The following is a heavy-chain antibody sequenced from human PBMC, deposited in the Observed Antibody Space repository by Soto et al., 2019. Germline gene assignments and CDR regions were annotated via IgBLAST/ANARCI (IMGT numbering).Heavy chain of an antibody. J-gene: IGHJ4*02. D-gene: IGHD3-10*01. CDR1: VGSFRGLS. CDR2: IYYSGST. CDR3: ARESHAYGPGY. Sequence: SEALSLTCAVYVGSFRGLSWSWIRQHPGKGLEWIGYIYYSGSTYYNPSLKSRVTISVDTSKNQFSLKLSSATAADTAVYYCARESHAYGPGYWGQGTLVTLS. V-gene: IGHV4-31*11.